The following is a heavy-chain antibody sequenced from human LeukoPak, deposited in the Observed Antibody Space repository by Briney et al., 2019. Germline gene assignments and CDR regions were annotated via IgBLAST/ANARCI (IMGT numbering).Heavy chain of an antibody. CDR3: ARNYYYGVTEGYSYGMDV. CDR2: FLYCWST. V-gene: IGHV4-31*03. D-gene: IGHD3-10*01. CDR1: GGSISSGGYH. J-gene: IGHJ6*02. Sequence: SQTLSLTCSVSGGSISSGGYHWSWIRQHPGKGLQWIGPFLYCWSTSYNPSLKIRITISLDTSKNQFSLKLSSATAADTAVYYCARNYYYGVTEGYSYGMDVWGQGTTVTFS.